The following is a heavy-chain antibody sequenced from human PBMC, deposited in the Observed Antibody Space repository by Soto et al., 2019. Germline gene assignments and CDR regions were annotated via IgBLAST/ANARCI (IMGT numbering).Heavy chain of an antibody. CDR2: IYYSGST. CDR1: GGSISSGGYY. V-gene: IGHV4-31*03. J-gene: IGHJ5*02. CDR3: ARDSAYGSGRVRDNWFDP. D-gene: IGHD3-10*01. Sequence: QVQLQESGPGLVKPSQTLSLTCTVSGGSISSGGYYWSWIRQHPGKGQEWIGYIYYSGSTYYNPSLKSRVTISVDTSKNQFSLKRSSVTAADTAVYYCARDSAYGSGRVRDNWFDPWGQGTLVTVSS.